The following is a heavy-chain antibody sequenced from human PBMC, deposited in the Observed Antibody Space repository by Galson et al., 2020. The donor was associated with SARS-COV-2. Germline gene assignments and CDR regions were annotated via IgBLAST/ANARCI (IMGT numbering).Heavy chain of an antibody. Sequence: SQTLSLTCAISGDSVSSNSAAWNWIRQSPSRGLEWLGRTYYRSQWSTDYAVSVKSRITINPDTSKNQFSLQLNSVTPEDTAIYYCAGRVAGAGSLHIWGLGTMVIVSS. CDR1: GDSVSSNSAA. D-gene: IGHD6-13*01. J-gene: IGHJ3*02. CDR2: TYYRSQWST. V-gene: IGHV6-1*01. CDR3: AGRVAGAGSLHI.